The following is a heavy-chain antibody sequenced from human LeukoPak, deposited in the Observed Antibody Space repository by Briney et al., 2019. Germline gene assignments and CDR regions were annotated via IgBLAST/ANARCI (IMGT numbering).Heavy chain of an antibody. J-gene: IGHJ6*02. CDR1: GFTFSSYE. D-gene: IGHD2-2*01. CDR2: ISSSGSTI. CDR3: ARDGLSCSSTSCYPYGMDA. Sequence: PGGSLRLSCAASGFTFSSYEMNWVRQAPGKGLEWVSYISSSGSTIYYADSVKGRFTISRDNAKNSLYLQMNSLRAEDTAVYYCARDGLSCSSTSCYPYGMDAWGQGTTVTVSS. V-gene: IGHV3-48*03.